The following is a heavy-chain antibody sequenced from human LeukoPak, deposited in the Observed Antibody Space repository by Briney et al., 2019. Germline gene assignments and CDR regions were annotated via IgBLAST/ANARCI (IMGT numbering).Heavy chain of an antibody. Sequence: GASVKVSCKASGGTFSSYAISWVRQAPGQGLEWMGGIIPIFGTANYAQKFQGRVTITADESTSTAYMELSSLRSEDTAVYYCARAPLYYYGSGSYSAPSRYYYYYYGMDVWGQGTTVTVSS. V-gene: IGHV1-69*13. CDR3: ARAPLYYYGSGSYSAPSRYYYYYYGMDV. CDR1: GGTFSSYA. CDR2: IIPIFGTA. D-gene: IGHD3-10*01. J-gene: IGHJ6*02.